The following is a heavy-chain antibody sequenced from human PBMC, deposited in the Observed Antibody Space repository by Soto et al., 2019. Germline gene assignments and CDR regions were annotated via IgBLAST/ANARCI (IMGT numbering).Heavy chain of an antibody. CDR1: GFTFSNAW. J-gene: IGHJ3*02. Sequence: EVQLVESGGGLVKPGGSLRLSCAASGFTFSNAWMSWVRQAPGNGMEWVDRIKSKTDGGTTDYAAPVKGRFTISRDDSKNTLYLQMNSLKTEDTDVYYCTTREIVVVPAAIDDCDIWGQGTMVTVSS. CDR2: IKSKTDGGTT. CDR3: TTREIVVVPAAIDDCDI. D-gene: IGHD2-2*01. V-gene: IGHV3-15*01.